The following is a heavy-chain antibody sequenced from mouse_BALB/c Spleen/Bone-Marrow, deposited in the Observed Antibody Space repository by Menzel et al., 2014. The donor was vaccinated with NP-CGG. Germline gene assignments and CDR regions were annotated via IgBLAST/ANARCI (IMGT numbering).Heavy chain of an antibody. CDR1: GYTFSSYW. J-gene: IGHJ3*01. Sequence: QVQLQQSGAELMKPGASVKISCKATGYTFSSYWIEWVKQRPGHGLEWIGEILPGSGSTNCNEKFKGKATFTADTSSNTAYMQLSSLTSEDSAVYYCARRGISWFAYWGQGTLATVSA. CDR2: ILPGSGST. CDR3: ARRGISWFAY. V-gene: IGHV1-9*01.